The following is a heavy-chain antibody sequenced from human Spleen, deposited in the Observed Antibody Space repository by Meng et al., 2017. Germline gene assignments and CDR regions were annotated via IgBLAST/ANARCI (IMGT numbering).Heavy chain of an antibody. CDR2: INPNSGGT. D-gene: IGHD3-10*01. CDR3: ARRGSGGYYYYYGMDV. V-gene: IGHV1-2*06. Sequence: QVRLVRAGAELKKPGASVKVSCKASGYPFTGYYMTWLRQPPGQGLEWMGRINPNSGGTNYAQKFQGRVTMTRDTSISTAYMELRSLRSDDTAVYYCARRGSGGYYYYYGMDVWGQGTTVTVSS. CDR1: GYPFTGYY. J-gene: IGHJ6*02.